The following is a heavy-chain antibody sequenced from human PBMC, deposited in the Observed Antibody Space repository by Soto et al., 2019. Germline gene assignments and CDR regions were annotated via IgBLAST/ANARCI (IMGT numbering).Heavy chain of an antibody. CDR1: GGSISSGGYY. D-gene: IGHD2-2*01. CDR3: SRVKTICSSTSCYESGWFDP. J-gene: IGHJ5*02. Sequence: QVQLQESGPGLVKPSQTLSLTCTVSGGSISSGGYYWSWIRQHPAKGLEWIGYIYYNGSTYYNPSLKSRVTISADTSKNQFSLNLSPVTAADTAVYYCSRVKTICSSTSCYESGWFDPWGQGNLVTVSS. V-gene: IGHV4-31*03. CDR2: IYYNGST.